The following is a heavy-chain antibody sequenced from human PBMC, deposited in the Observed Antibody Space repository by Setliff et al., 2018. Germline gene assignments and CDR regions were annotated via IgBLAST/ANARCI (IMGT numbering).Heavy chain of an antibody. D-gene: IGHD6-19*01. CDR2: INSYNGNT. CDR1: GYSFSDYG. Sequence: GASVKVSCKASGYSFSDYGISWVRQAPGQGLEWMGWINSYNGNTNYARKFQGRVTMTTDTSTSTAHMELRSLTSDDTAVYYCASEYGYSSSMDVWGNGTTVTSPQ. V-gene: IGHV1-18*01. J-gene: IGHJ6*04. CDR3: ASEYGYSSSMDV.